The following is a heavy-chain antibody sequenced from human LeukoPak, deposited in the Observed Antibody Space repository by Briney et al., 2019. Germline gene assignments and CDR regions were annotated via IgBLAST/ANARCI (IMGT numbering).Heavy chain of an antibody. CDR2: IYTSGST. CDR3: ARENVADDYGDYFLSLNWFDP. CDR1: GGSISSYY. V-gene: IGHV4-4*07. D-gene: IGHD4-17*01. Sequence: PSETLSLTCTVSGGSISSYYWSWIRQPAGKGLEWIGRIYTSGSTNYNPSLKSRVTMSVDTSKNQFSLKLSSVTAADTAVYYCARENVADDYGDYFLSLNWFDPWGQGTLVTVSS. J-gene: IGHJ5*02.